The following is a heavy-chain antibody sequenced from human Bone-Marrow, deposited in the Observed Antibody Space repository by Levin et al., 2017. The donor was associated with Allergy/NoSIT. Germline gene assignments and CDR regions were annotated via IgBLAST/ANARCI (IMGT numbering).Heavy chain of an antibody. J-gene: IGHJ4*02. D-gene: IGHD4-11*01. Sequence: GGSLRLSCEVSGFTFNNYAMTWVRQAPGKGLEWVSAISGTATSTFYADSVKGRFTISRDSSKNTLYLQMNSLRAEDTGVYYCAKQAVTPTHFDYWGQGALVTVSS. V-gene: IGHV3-23*01. CDR2: ISGTATST. CDR1: GFTFNNYA. CDR3: AKQAVTPTHFDY.